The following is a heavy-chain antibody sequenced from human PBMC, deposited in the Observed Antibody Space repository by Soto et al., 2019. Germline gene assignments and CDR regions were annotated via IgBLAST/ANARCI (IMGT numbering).Heavy chain of an antibody. CDR2: ISPDGSDI. CDR3: TILPWEVAPS. D-gene: IGHD1-26*01. CDR1: GFTFSNFW. J-gene: IGHJ4*02. Sequence: EVQLVESGGGLVQPGGSLRFSCSASGFTFSNFWMHWVRQGPGKGLDWVSHISPDGSDIVYADSVKGRFIISRDNARNTVYLQMSSLGVEDTAMYYCTILPWEVAPSWGQGTLVTVSS. V-gene: IGHV3-74*01.